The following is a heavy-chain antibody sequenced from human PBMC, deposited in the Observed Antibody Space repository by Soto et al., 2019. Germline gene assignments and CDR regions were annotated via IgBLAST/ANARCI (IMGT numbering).Heavy chain of an antibody. Sequence: QVQLVQSGAEVKKPGSSVKVSCKASGGTFSSYAISWVRQAPGQGLEWMGGIIPIFGTANYAQKFQGRVTITADKSTSTAYMELSSLRSEDTAVYYCARERYDILTGYYPRYYYYYGMVVWGQGTTVTVSS. CDR2: IIPIFGTA. J-gene: IGHJ6*02. D-gene: IGHD3-9*01. CDR1: GGTFSSYA. CDR3: ARERYDILTGYYPRYYYYYGMVV. V-gene: IGHV1-69*06.